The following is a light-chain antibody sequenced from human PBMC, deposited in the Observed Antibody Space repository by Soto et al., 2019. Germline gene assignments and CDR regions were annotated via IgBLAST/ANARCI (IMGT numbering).Light chain of an antibody. Sequence: QSALTQPASVSGSPGQSITISCTGTSSDVGSYNLVSWYQQHPGKAPKLMIYEGSKRTSGVSNRFSGSKSGNTASLTSSGLHAEDETENYSCSYAGSSTYVFGTGTKQTVL. CDR1: SSDVGSYNL. CDR3: CSYAGSSTYV. J-gene: IGLJ1*01. V-gene: IGLV2-23*01. CDR2: EGS.